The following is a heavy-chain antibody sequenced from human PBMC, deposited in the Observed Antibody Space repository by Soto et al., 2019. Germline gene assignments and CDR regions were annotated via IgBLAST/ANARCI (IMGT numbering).Heavy chain of an antibody. V-gene: IGHV3-7*01. D-gene: IGHD3-3*01. J-gene: IGHJ4*02. CDR2: IKQEGSEK. CDR1: GFTFSSYW. Sequence: GGSLRLSCAASGFTFSSYWMSWVRQAPGKGLEWVANIKQEGSEKYYVDSVKGRFTISRDNAKNSLYLQMNSLRAEDTAVYYCARDRFLEWLRAFDYWSQGTLVTVSS. CDR3: ARDRFLEWLRAFDY.